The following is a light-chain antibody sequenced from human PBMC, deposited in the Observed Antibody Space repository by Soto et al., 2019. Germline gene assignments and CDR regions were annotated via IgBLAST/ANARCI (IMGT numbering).Light chain of an antibody. V-gene: IGKV1-9*01. CDR3: QQLNSYPWT. Sequence: SQLTQSPSSLSASVGDRVTITCRASQDISSYLAWYQRKPGKAPKLLIYAASTLQSGVPSRFSGSGSGTDFTLTISSLQPEDFATYYCQQLNSYPWTFGQGTKVEIK. CDR2: AAS. CDR1: QDISSY. J-gene: IGKJ1*01.